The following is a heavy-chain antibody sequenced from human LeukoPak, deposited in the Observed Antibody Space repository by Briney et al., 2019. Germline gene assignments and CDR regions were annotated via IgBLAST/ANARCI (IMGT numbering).Heavy chain of an antibody. CDR3: ARAYCGGDCPMGYFDY. CDR1: GGSISSYY. Sequence: PSETLSLTCTVSGGSISSYYWSWIRQPPGKGLEWIGYIYYSGSTYYNPSLKSRVTISVDTSKNQFSLKLSSVTAADTAVYYCARAYCGGDCPMGYFDYWGQGTLVTVSS. D-gene: IGHD2-21*02. J-gene: IGHJ4*02. V-gene: IGHV4-59*12. CDR2: IYYSGST.